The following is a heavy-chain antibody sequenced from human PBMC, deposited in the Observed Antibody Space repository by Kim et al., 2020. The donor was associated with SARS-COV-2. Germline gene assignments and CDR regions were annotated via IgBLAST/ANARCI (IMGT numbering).Heavy chain of an antibody. Sequence: SETLSLTCTVSGGSISSSRYYWGWIRQPPGKGLEWIGSIYYSGNTYYNPSLKSRVTISVDTSKNQFSLKLISVTAADTAVYYCARDLSTVVVTAYFAYWGQGTLVTVSS. CDR3: ARDLSTVVVTAYFAY. J-gene: IGHJ4*02. D-gene: IGHD2-21*02. CDR1: GGSISSSRYY. CDR2: IYYSGNT. V-gene: IGHV4-39*07.